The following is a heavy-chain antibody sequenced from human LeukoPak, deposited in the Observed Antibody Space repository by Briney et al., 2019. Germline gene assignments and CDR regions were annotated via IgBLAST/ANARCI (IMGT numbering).Heavy chain of an antibody. CDR3: ARSDNSGYDFGSWYPVLYFDY. CDR2: IYYSGST. Sequence: PSETLSLTCTVSGGSISSSSYYWGWIRQPPGKGLEWIGSIYYSGSTYYNPSLKSRVTISVDTSKNQFSLRLSSVTAADTAVYYCARSDNSGYDFGSWYPVLYFDYWGQGTLVTVSS. D-gene: IGHD5-12*01. CDR1: GGSISSSSYY. V-gene: IGHV4-39*01. J-gene: IGHJ4*02.